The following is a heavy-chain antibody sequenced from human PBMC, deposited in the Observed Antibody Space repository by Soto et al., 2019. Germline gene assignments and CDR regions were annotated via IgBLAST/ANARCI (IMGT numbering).Heavy chain of an antibody. CDR3: ANAQAAAGPPFDY. CDR1: GFTFSSYG. V-gene: IGHV3-30*18. Sequence: QVQLVESGGGVVQPGRSLRLSCAASGFTFSSYGMHWVRQAPGKGLEWVAVISYDGSNKYYADSVKGRFTISRDNSKNPLYLQMNSLRAEETAVYYCANAQAAAGPPFDYWGQGALVTVSS. D-gene: IGHD6-13*01. J-gene: IGHJ4*02. CDR2: ISYDGSNK.